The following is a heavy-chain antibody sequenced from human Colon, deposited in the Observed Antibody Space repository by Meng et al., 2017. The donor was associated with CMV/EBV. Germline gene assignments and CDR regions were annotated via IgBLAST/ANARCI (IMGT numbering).Heavy chain of an antibody. D-gene: IGHD6-25*01. J-gene: IGHJ4*02. CDR2: LDTTSTYI. CDR1: GFTFTSYS. Sequence: EVHLVESGGXLVNPGGXLIRSCAASGFTFTSYSMNWVRQAPGKGLEWVSSLDTTSTYIYYADSVKGRFTISRDNAKNSLYLQMNSLRADDTAIYYCARGGVTTGGYDYWGQGTLVTVAS. V-gene: IGHV3-21*01. CDR3: ARGGVTTGGYDY.